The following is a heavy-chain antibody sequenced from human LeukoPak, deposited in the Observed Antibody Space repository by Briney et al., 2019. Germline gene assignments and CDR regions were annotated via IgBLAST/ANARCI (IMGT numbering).Heavy chain of an antibody. V-gene: IGHV3-15*01. Sequence: GGSLRLSCAASGFTFSNAWMSWVRQAPGKGLEWVGRIKSKTDGGTTDYAAPVKGRFTISRDDSKNTLYLQMNSLKTEDTAVYYCTTGGQQLPLDIPFDDAFDIWGQGTMVTVSS. D-gene: IGHD6-13*01. CDR2: IKSKTDGGTT. J-gene: IGHJ3*02. CDR1: GFTFSNAW. CDR3: TTGGQQLPLDIPFDDAFDI.